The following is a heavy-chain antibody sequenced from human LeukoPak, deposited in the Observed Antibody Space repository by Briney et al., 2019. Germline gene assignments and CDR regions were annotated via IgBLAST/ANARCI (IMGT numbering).Heavy chain of an antibody. V-gene: IGHV4-38-2*02. D-gene: IGHD6-6*01. CDR2: IYHSGST. CDR1: GYSISSGYY. CDR3: ARASPPYSSFYY. Sequence: SETLSLTCTVSGYSISSGYYWGWIRQPPGKGLEWIGSIYHSGSTYYNPSLKSRVTISVDTSKNQFSLKLSSVTAADTAVYYCARASPPYSSFYYWGQGTLVTVSS. J-gene: IGHJ4*02.